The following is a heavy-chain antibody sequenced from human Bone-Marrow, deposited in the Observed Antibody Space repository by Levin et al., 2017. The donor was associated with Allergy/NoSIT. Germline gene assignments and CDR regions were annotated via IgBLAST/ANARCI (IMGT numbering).Heavy chain of an antibody. CDR1: GFTINTNY. CDR3: ARLGGAEWLPYAFDV. Sequence: GGSLRLSCAASGFTINTNYMTWVRQTPAKGLEWVSVIYTGGNTYYADSVKGRFTISRDNTKNMVYLQMNSLRADDTAVYYCARLGGAEWLPYAFDVWGQGTMVTVSS. D-gene: IGHD5-24*01. J-gene: IGHJ3*01. CDR2: IYTGGNT. V-gene: IGHV3-53*01.